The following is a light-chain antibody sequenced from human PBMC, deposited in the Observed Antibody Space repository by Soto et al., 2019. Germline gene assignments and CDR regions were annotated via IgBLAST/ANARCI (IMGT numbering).Light chain of an antibody. V-gene: IGKV1-27*01. CDR1: RDIDNS. J-gene: IGKJ1*01. CDR2: AAS. CDR3: QKYNKAPWI. Sequence: DIQVTQSPPSLSASVGDRVTITCRASRDIDNSLAWYQQVPGKAPKLLIYAASTLQSGVPSRFRGSGSGTSSILTITSLQPEDVATYYCQKYNKAPWIFGQGTKVEV.